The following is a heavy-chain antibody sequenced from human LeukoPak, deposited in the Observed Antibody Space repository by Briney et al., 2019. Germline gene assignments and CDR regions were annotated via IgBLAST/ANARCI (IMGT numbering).Heavy chain of an antibody. Sequence: SETLSLTCTVSGGSISSGGYYWSWIRQPPGKGLEWIGEIDYSGGANYYTSLKSRVTISVDTSENHFSLRLNSVTVADTAVYYCARDSGSFWGQGTLVTVSS. J-gene: IGHJ4*02. CDR2: IDYSGGA. CDR1: GGSISSGGYY. D-gene: IGHD1-26*01. CDR3: ARDSGSF. V-gene: IGHV4-39*02.